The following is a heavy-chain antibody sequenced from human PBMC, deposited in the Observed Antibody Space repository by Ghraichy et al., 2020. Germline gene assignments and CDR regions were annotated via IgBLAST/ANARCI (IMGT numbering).Heavy chain of an antibody. V-gene: IGHV3-33*01. Sequence: SCAASGFTFSSYGMHWVRQAPGKGLEWVAIIWSDASNKYYADSVKGRFTISRDNSNNILYLQMNSLRAEDTALYYCARRSSGTYGIDYWGQGTLVTVSS. J-gene: IGHJ4*02. CDR1: GFTFSSYG. CDR2: IWSDASNK. CDR3: ARRSSGTYGIDY. D-gene: IGHD3-10*01.